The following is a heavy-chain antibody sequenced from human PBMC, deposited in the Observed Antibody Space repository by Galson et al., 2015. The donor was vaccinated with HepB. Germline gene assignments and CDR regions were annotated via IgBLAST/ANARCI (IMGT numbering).Heavy chain of an antibody. CDR2: INPHTSDT. Sequence: SVKVSCKASGYTFTAYYLHWVRQAPGQGLEWMGRINPHTSDTNYAQPFQGRVTMTRDTSISTAYTELSRLSSDDTVVYYCTKEGSSNDFDFWGQGTLVTVSS. CDR1: GYTFTAYY. D-gene: IGHD6-13*01. V-gene: IGHV1-2*05. CDR3: TKEGSSNDFDF. J-gene: IGHJ4*02.